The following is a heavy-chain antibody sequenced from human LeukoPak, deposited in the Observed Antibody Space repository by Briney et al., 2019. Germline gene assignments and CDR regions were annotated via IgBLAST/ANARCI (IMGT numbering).Heavy chain of an antibody. V-gene: IGHV4-61*02. CDR1: GDSISSGDYY. Sequence: SETLSLTCTVSGDSISSGDYYWSWIRQPAGTGLEWLGRISSSGSTNYNPSLKSRVTISVDKSKNQFSLNLRSVTAADTAVYYCARGAYSSWRLWYYYMDVWGKGTTVTVSS. D-gene: IGHD6-13*01. CDR2: ISSSGST. CDR3: ARGAYSSWRLWYYYMDV. J-gene: IGHJ6*03.